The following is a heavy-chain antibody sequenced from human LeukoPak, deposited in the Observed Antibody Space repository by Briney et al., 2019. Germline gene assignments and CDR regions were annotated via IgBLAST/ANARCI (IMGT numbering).Heavy chain of an antibody. CDR1: GLTFSYAW. V-gene: IGHV3-15*01. CDR2: IKGKADGGTA. CDR3: TTANNGSYFD. D-gene: IGHD1-26*01. Sequence: GGSLRLSCAVSGLTFSYAWMTWVRQAPGKGLEGVGRIKGKADGGTADYAAPVKGRFTISRDDSKNTLYLQMNSLKSEDTAVYYCTTANNGSYFDWGQGTLVTVSS. J-gene: IGHJ4*02.